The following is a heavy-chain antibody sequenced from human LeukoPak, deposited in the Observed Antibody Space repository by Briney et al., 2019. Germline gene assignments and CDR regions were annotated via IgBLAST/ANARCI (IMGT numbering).Heavy chain of an antibody. J-gene: IGHJ3*02. CDR1: GYTFTGYY. Sequence: ASVKVSCKASGYTFTGYYIHWVRQAPGQGLEWMGWIYPYSGDTNYAQNFQGRVTMTRDTSIITAYMELSSLKSDDTAVYYCARDRNSGSSLDIWGQGTMLPVPS. CDR3: ARDRNSGSSLDI. V-gene: IGHV1-2*02. D-gene: IGHD6-6*01. CDR2: IYPYSGDT.